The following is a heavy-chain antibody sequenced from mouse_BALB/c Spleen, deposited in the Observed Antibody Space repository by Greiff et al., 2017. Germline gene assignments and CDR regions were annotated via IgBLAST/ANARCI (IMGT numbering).Heavy chain of an antibody. J-gene: IGHJ1*01. Sequence: VQLQQSGPELVKPGASVKISCKASGYTFTDYYINWVKQKPGQGLEWIGWIYPGSGNTKYNEKFKGKATLTVDTSSSTAYMQLSSLTSEDTAVYFCARYGYYGSSLYWYFDVWGAGTTVTVSS. CDR2: IYPGSGNT. V-gene: IGHV1-84*02. CDR3: ARYGYYGSSLYWYFDV. CDR1: GYTFTDYY. D-gene: IGHD1-1*01.